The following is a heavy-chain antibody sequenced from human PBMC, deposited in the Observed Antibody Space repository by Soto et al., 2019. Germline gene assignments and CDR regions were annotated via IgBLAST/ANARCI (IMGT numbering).Heavy chain of an antibody. CDR2: ISGSAGRT. D-gene: IGHD2-2*01. CDR3: AKVTSARVFYFGLDV. V-gene: IGHV3-23*01. CDR1: GFTFTSYA. J-gene: IGHJ6*02. Sequence: QRLSCAASGFTFTSYAMSWVRQAPGKGLEWVAIISGSAGRTYYADSVKGRFTISRDNSKNTLYLQMNSLRAEDTAVYYCAKVTSARVFYFGLDVWGQGTTVTVSS.